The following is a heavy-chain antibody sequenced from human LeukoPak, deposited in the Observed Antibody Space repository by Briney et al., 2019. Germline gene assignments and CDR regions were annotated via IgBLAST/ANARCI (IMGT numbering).Heavy chain of an antibody. J-gene: IGHJ5*02. Sequence: PGGSLRLSCAVSGFTASGDYMSWVRQAPGKGLEWVSVIYSGGSTYYADSVKGRFTISRDNSKNTLYLQMNSLRVEDTAVYYCARHDWFDPWGQGTLVTVPS. CDR1: GFTASGDY. CDR2: IYSGGST. V-gene: IGHV3-53*01. CDR3: ARHDWFDP.